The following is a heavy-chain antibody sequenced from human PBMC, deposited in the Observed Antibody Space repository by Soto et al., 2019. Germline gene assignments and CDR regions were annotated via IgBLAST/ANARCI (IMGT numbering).Heavy chain of an antibody. Sequence: EVQLLESGGGLVQPGGSLRLSCAASGFTFSSYAMSWVRQAPGKGLEWVSAISGSGGNTYYADSVKGRFTISRDNSKNTLYLQVNSLRAEDTAVYYCAKGGWVDIVAAGALFDYWGQGTLVTVSS. CDR1: GFTFSSYA. J-gene: IGHJ4*02. CDR2: ISGSGGNT. CDR3: AKGGWVDIVAAGALFDY. D-gene: IGHD5-12*01. V-gene: IGHV3-23*01.